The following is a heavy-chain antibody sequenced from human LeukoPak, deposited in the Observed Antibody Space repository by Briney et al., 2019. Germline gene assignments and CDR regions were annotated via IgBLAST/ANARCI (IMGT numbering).Heavy chain of an antibody. CDR1: GYTFTGYY. J-gene: IGHJ4*02. V-gene: IGHV1-2*02. Sequence: ASVKVSCKASGYTFTGYYIHWVRQAPGQGLEWMGWINPNSGGTNSAQKFQGRVTLTRDTSISTAYLELSSLRSDDTAVYYCARDLGSGWIIVDYWGQGTLLTVSS. D-gene: IGHD6-19*01. CDR2: INPNSGGT. CDR3: ARDLGSGWIIVDY.